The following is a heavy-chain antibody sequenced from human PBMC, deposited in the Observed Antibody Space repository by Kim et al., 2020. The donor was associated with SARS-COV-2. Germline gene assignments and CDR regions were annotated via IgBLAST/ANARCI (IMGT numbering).Heavy chain of an antibody. D-gene: IGHD1-26*01. CDR3: ARPGVVGPTYWFDP. J-gene: IGHJ5*02. Sequence: GGSLRLSCAASGFTFSAYAMLWVRQAPAKGPEGGAVISPEGGYKFYAVSVKGRFTISRECSKNTLYLQMNSLRAEDTAVYYCARPGVVGPTYWFDPWGQGTLVTVSS. CDR2: ISPEGGYK. CDR1: GFTFSAYA. V-gene: IGHV3-30*14.